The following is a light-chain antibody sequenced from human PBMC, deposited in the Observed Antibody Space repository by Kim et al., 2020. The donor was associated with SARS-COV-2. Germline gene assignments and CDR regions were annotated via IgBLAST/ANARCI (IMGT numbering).Light chain of an antibody. V-gene: IGLV3-1*01. Sequence: SYELTQPLSVSVSPGQTATITCSGYKLGIRDACWYQQRPGQSPLLVIYKDSMRPSGIPERFSGSNSENTATLTITETQVLDEADYYCQAWNDSTALFGGGTQLTVL. J-gene: IGLJ3*02. CDR3: QAWNDSTAL. CDR1: KLGIRD. CDR2: KDS.